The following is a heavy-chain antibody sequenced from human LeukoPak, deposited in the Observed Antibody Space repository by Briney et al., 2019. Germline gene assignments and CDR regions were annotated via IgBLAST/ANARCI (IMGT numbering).Heavy chain of an antibody. CDR2: ISSSSNYI. Sequence: GGSLRLSCAASGFTFSSYSMNWVRQAPGKGLEWVSSISSSSNYIYCADSVKGRFTISRDNAKNSLYLQMNSLRAEDTAVYYCATARGYNYGSFDYWGQGTLVTVSS. V-gene: IGHV3-21*01. J-gene: IGHJ4*02. D-gene: IGHD5-18*01. CDR1: GFTFSSYS. CDR3: ATARGYNYGSFDY.